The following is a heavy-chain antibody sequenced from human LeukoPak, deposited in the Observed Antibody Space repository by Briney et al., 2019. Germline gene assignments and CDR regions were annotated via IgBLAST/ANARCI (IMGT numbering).Heavy chain of an antibody. D-gene: IGHD3-22*01. Sequence: SETLSLTCTGSGGSISSYYWSWIRQPPGKGLEWIGYIYYSGSTNYNPSLKSRVTISVDTSKNQFSLKLSSVTAADTAVYYCARKSSGYYGYWGQGTLVTVSS. CDR1: GGSISSYY. V-gene: IGHV4-59*01. J-gene: IGHJ4*02. CDR2: IYYSGST. CDR3: ARKSSGYYGY.